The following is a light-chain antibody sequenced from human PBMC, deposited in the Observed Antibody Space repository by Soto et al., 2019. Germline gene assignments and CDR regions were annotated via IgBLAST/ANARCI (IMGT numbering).Light chain of an antibody. V-gene: IGLV7-46*01. J-gene: IGLJ2*01. CDR3: LLSYTGARPVV. CDR1: TGDVTSGHY. CDR2: DTS. Sequence: AVVTKEPSLTVSPGGTVTLTCGSSTGDVTSGHYPYWFQQKPGQAPRTLIYDTSNRHSWTPARFSGSLLGGKAALTLSGAQPEDEADYYCLLSYTGARPVVFGGGTQLTVL.